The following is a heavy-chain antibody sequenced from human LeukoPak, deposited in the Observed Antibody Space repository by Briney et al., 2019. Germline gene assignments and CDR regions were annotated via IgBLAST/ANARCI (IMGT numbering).Heavy chain of an antibody. CDR2: INAYNGNT. J-gene: IGHJ4*02. CDR1: GYTFTSYG. CDR3: TREELEFDY. Sequence: GASVKVSCKASGYTFTSYGISWVRQAPGQGLEWMGWINAYNGNTNYEQKLQGRVTMTTDTSTSPGYRGLRSLRSDDTAVYYCTREELEFDYWGQGTLVTVSS. V-gene: IGHV1-18*01. D-gene: IGHD1-7*01.